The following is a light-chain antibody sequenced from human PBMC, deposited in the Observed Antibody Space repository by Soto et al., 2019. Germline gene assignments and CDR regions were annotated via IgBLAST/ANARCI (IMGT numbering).Light chain of an antibody. CDR3: AAWDASLNGVV. Sequence: QSVLTQPPSASGTPGQRVTISCSGSSSNIGSNIVNWYQQLPGTAPKLLIYSNNQRPSGVPDRFSGSKSGTSASLAISGLQSEDETDYYCAAWDASLNGVVFGGGTNLTVL. J-gene: IGLJ3*02. CDR1: SSNIGSNI. V-gene: IGLV1-44*01. CDR2: SNN.